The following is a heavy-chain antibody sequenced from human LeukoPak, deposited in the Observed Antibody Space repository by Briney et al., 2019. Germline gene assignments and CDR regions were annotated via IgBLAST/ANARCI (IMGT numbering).Heavy chain of an antibody. CDR3: ARNVSLVPAAMGGRNGFDS. CDR2: IYHSGGT. D-gene: IGHD2-2*01. V-gene: IGHV4-38-2*01. J-gene: IGHJ5*01. Sequence: SETLSLTCAVSASTIISDYLCAWRRQPAGKGLGLIGSIYHSGGTHYKPSLKSRVTISVDTSKNKFSLKLSTLTAADTAVYYCARNVSLVPAAMGGRNGFDSWGGGTLVTVSS. CDR1: ASTIISDYL.